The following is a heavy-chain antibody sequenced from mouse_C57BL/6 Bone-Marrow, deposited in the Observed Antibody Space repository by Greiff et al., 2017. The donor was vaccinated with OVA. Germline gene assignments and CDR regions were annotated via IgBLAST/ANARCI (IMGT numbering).Heavy chain of an antibody. J-gene: IGHJ2*01. CDR1: GYAFSSSW. D-gene: IGHD3-2*02. CDR3: ARWGRSGSSYYFDY. Sequence: VQLQQSGPELVKPGASVKISCKASGYAFSSSWMNWVKQRPGKGLEWIGRIYPGDGDTNYNGKFKGKATLTADKSSSTAYMQLSSLTSEDSAVYFCARWGRSGSSYYFDYWGQGTTLTVSS. CDR2: IYPGDGDT. V-gene: IGHV1-82*01.